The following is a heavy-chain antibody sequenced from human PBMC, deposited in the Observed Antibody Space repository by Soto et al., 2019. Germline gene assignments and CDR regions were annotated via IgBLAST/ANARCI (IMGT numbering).Heavy chain of an antibody. Sequence: QVQLVESGGGVVQPGRSLRLSCAASGFTFSSYGMHWVRQAPGKGLGWVAVISYDGSNKYYADSVKGRFTISKDNSKNPPYLQMNRLRAEAPAVYYCAKELSRFASDIWGQGTMVTVSS. CDR1: GFTFSSYG. CDR3: AKELSRFASDI. CDR2: ISYDGSNK. J-gene: IGHJ3*02. D-gene: IGHD2-2*01. V-gene: IGHV3-30*18.